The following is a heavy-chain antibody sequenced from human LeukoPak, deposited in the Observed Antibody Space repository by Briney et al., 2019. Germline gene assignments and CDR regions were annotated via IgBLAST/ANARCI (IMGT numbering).Heavy chain of an antibody. V-gene: IGHV4-61*02. Sequence: SETLSLTCTVSGNSISSGDYYWSWIRQPAGKGLEWIGRIYTSGSTTYNPSLKSRVTISGDTSENQFSLRLSSVTAADTAVYYCARASYSYDISGWVPFDYWGQGTLVSVSS. J-gene: IGHJ4*02. D-gene: IGHD3-22*01. CDR1: GNSISSGDYY. CDR2: IYTSGST. CDR3: ARASYSYDISGWVPFDY.